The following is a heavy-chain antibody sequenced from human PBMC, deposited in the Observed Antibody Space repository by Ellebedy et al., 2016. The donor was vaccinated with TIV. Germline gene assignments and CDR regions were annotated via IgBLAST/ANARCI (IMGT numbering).Heavy chain of an antibody. Sequence: SETLSLXCTVSGYSIGSGYYWGWIRQTPGKGLDWIGSINHSGTSDYNPSLKSRVTISVDASENHISLKVNSVTAADTSVYYCARQAVPSSGWYRGPSWFNPWGQGTLVTVSS. CDR1: GYSIGSGYY. CDR3: ARQAVPSSGWYRGPSWFNP. V-gene: IGHV4-38-2*02. J-gene: IGHJ5*02. D-gene: IGHD6-19*01. CDR2: INHSGTS.